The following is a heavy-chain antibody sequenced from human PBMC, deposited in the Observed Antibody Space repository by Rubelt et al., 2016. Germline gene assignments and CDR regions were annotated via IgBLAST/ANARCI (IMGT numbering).Heavy chain of an antibody. D-gene: IGHD5-24*01. J-gene: IGHJ4*02. CDR1: GYTFTSYG. CDR2: INAGNGNT. CDR3: SRGLETINGY. Sequence: QVQLVQSGAEVKKPGASVKVSCKASGYTFTSYGMHWVRQAPGQRLEWMGWINAGNGNTKYSQKFQGRVTMTTDTSTATAYMGLTNLRTDETAVYYCSRGLETINGYWGQGTLVTVSS. V-gene: IGHV1-3*01.